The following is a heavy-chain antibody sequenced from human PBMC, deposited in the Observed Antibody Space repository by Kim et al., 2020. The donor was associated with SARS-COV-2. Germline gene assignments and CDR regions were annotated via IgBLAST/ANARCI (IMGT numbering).Heavy chain of an antibody. CDR2: ISWNSANI. J-gene: IGHJ6*03. CDR1: GFNFGDFG. D-gene: IGHD1-1*01. V-gene: IGHV3-9*01. Sequence: GGSLRLSCAASGFNFGDFGMHWVRQIPGKGLQWVSCISWNSANIDYADAVKGRFTISRDNAKNSLYLQMNSLRTEDTALYYCARDPPYNLGSYYYMYGWG. CDR3: ARDPPYNLGSYYYMYG.